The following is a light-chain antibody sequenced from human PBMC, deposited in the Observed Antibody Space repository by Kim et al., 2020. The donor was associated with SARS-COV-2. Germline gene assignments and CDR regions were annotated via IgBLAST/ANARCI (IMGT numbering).Light chain of an antibody. CDR2: GKT. CDR1: SLRSYY. V-gene: IGLV3-19*01. J-gene: IGLJ3*02. CDR3: NSRDSSGNHWV. Sequence: ALGPTVRITCQRDSLRSYYASWYQKKPGQAPVLVIFGKTNRPSGIPDRFSGSSSGNTASLTITGAQAEDEADYYCNSRDSSGNHWVFGGGTKLTVL.